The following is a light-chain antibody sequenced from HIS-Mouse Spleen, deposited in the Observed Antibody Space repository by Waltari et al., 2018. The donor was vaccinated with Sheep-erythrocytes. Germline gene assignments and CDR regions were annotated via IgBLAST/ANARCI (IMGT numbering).Light chain of an antibody. CDR2: DVS. V-gene: IGLV2-11*01. CDR3: CSYAGSYNHV. CDR1: SSDVGGYNY. J-gene: IGLJ1*01. Sequence: QSALTQPRSVSGSPGQSVTISCTGTSSDVGGYNYVSWYQQHPGKAPKLMIYDVSKRPSGVPDRFSGYKSGNTASLTISGLQAEDGADYYCCSYAGSYNHVFATGTKVTVL.